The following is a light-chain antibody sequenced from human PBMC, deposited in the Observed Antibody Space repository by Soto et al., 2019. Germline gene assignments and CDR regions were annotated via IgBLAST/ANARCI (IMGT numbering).Light chain of an antibody. CDR1: SSNLGSGFD. J-gene: IGLJ2*01. CDR2: YND. CDR3: QSYDSSLSGRVV. Sequence: QSVLTQPPSVSGAPGQRVTISCTGSSSNLGSGFDVQWYQQLPGTAPKLLIYYNDNRPSGVPDRFSGSKSGTSASLAITGLQADDEADYYCQSYDSSLSGRVVFGGGTQLTVL. V-gene: IGLV1-40*01.